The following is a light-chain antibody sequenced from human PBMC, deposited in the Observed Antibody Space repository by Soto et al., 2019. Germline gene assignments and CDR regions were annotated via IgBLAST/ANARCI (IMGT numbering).Light chain of an antibody. CDR1: QIASNTY. Sequence: VVLTQSPGTLSLYAGERATLSCRASQIASNTYLAWYQQKSGQSPRLLIYRTSSKATGIPDRFSGSGAGTDVTLTISRLEPEDFAVYYCQLYGSSPQSTFGQGTNLEIK. CDR3: QLYGSSPQST. V-gene: IGKV3-20*01. CDR2: RTS. J-gene: IGKJ2*02.